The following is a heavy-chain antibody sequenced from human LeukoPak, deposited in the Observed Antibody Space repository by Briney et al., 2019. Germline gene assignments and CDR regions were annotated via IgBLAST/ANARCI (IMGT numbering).Heavy chain of an antibody. Sequence: GESLKISCQGSGYNFYKFWIAWVRQRPGQGLEWMGIIFAGDSETRYSPAFEGQVSMSVDESSSTAHLEWNSLKASGSAMYYCARVTVPLGYDGMDVWGRGTKVIVSS. CDR3: ARVTVPLGYDGMDV. CDR1: GYNFYKFW. CDR2: IFAGDSET. J-gene: IGHJ6*02. V-gene: IGHV5-51*01. D-gene: IGHD2-21*02.